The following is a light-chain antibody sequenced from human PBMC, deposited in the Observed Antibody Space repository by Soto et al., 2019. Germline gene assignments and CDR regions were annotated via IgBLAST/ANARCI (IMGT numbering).Light chain of an antibody. V-gene: IGKV3-20*01. CDR1: QSVSSSY. Sequence: EVGWTQSPGTLSLSPGERATLSCRASQSVSSSYLAWYQQKPGQAPRLLIYGASSRATGIPDRFSGSGSGTDFTLSISRLEPEDFAVYYCQQYGSSPPWTFGQGTKV. J-gene: IGKJ1*01. CDR3: QQYGSSPPWT. CDR2: GAS.